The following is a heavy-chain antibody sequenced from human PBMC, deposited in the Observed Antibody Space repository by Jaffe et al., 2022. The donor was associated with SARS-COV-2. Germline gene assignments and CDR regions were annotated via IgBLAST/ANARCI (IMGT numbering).Heavy chain of an antibody. J-gene: IGHJ4*02. CDR1: GFTFSSYA. CDR3: AREAAMPIFDY. Sequence: EVQLLESGGGLVQPGGSLRLSCVASGFTFSSYAMSWVRQAPGKGLEWVSAISGSGGNTYYADYVKGRFTISRDNSRNTVYLQMNSLRAEDTAVYYCAREAAMPIFDYWGQGTLVTVSS. V-gene: IGHV3-23*01. CDR2: ISGSGGNT. D-gene: IGHD2-2*01.